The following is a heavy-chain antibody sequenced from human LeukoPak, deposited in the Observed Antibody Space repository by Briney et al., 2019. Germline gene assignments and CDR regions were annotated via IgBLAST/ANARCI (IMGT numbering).Heavy chain of an antibody. Sequence: SETLSLTCAVSGGSISRSGYSWSWIRQPPGKGLEWIGEINHSGSTNYNPSLKSRVTISVDTSKNQFSLKLSSVTAADTAVYYCVREAREIDSSSWYKVLYYFDYWGQGTLVTVSS. D-gene: IGHD6-13*01. CDR1: GGSISRSGYS. CDR2: INHSGST. J-gene: IGHJ4*02. V-gene: IGHV4-30-2*01. CDR3: VREAREIDSSSWYKVLYYFDY.